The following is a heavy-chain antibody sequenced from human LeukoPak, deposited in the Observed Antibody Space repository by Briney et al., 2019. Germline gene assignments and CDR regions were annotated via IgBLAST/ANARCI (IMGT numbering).Heavy chain of an antibody. J-gene: IGHJ1*01. CDR3: ARGPRTLYSGSPHAECFQH. D-gene: IGHD1-26*01. V-gene: IGHV4-34*01. CDR2: INHSGST. CDR1: GGSFSGYY. Sequence: SETLSLTCAVYGGSFSGYYWSWIRQPPGKGLEWIGEINHSGSTNYNPSLKSRVTISVDTSKNQFSLKLSSVTAADTAVYYCARGPRTLYSGSPHAECFQHWGQGTLVTVSS.